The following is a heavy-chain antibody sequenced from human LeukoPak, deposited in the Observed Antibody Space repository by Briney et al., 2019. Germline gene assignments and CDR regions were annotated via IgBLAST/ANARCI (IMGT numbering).Heavy chain of an antibody. CDR2: IYTSGST. Sequence: SETLSLTCAVSGGSISSYYWSWIRQPAGKGLEWIGRIYTSGSTNYNPSLKSRVTMSVDTSKNQFSLKLSSVTAADTAVYYCARDPSGSSTFGWFDPWGQGTLVTVSS. D-gene: IGHD1-26*01. CDR1: GGSISSYY. J-gene: IGHJ5*02. V-gene: IGHV4-4*07. CDR3: ARDPSGSSTFGWFDP.